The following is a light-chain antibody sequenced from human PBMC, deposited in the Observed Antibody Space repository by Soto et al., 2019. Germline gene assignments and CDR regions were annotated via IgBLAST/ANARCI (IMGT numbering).Light chain of an antibody. Sequence: EIVLTQSPGTLSLSPGERATLSCRASQSVSSSYLAWYQQKPGQAPRLLIYGASSRATGIPDRFSGSGSGTDFPLTISRLEPEDFPVYYCQQYGSSPTFGQGTKVEIK. CDR2: GAS. CDR3: QQYGSSPT. J-gene: IGKJ1*01. V-gene: IGKV3-20*01. CDR1: QSVSSSY.